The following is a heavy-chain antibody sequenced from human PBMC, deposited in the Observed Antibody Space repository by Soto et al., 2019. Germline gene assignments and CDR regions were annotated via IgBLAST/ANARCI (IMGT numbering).Heavy chain of an antibody. D-gene: IGHD2-15*01. CDR2: MNPNSGNT. Sequence: QVQLVQSGAEVKKPGASVKVSCKASGYTFTSYDINWVRQATGQGLEWMGWMNPNSGNTGYAQKFQGRVTMTRNTSISTAYKDRGSLRSEDTAVYSCARGAPPDGGMVWGQGTLVTVSS. CDR1: GYTFTSYD. J-gene: IGHJ4*02. V-gene: IGHV1-8*01. CDR3: ARGAPPDGGMV.